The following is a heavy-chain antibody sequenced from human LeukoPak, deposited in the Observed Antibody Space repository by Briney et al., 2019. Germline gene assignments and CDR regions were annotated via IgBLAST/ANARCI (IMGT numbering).Heavy chain of an antibody. CDR3: ARVGRITMVRGVNAFDI. Sequence: PSETLSLTCTVSGGSISSYYWSWIRQPPGKGLEWIGEIYHSGSTNYNPSLKSRVTISVDKSKNQFSLKLSSVTAADTAVYYCARVGRITMVRGVNAFDIWGQGQWSPSLQ. V-gene: IGHV4-59*12. D-gene: IGHD3-10*01. CDR1: GGSISSYY. CDR2: IYHSGST. J-gene: IGHJ3*02.